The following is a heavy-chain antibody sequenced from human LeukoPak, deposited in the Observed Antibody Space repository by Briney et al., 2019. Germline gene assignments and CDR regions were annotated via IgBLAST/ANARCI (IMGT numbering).Heavy chain of an antibody. Sequence: GGSLRLSCAASGFTFSSYAMSWVRQAPGKGLEWVSAISNNGGYTYYVDSVQGRFTISRDNSKSTLCLQMNSLRAEDTAVYYCAKQLGYCSDGSCYFPYWGQGTLVTVSS. CDR3: AKQLGYCSDGSCYFPY. CDR2: ISNNGGYT. D-gene: IGHD2-15*01. CDR1: GFTFSSYA. J-gene: IGHJ4*02. V-gene: IGHV3-23*01.